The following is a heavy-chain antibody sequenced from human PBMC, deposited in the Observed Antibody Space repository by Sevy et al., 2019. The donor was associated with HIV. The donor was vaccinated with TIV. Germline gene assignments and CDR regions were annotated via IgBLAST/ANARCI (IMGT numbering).Heavy chain of an antibody. CDR3: AKLYCGGDCYCRGSGNDAFDI. V-gene: IGHV3-23*01. Sequence: GGSLRLSCTASGFTLSSYAMSWVRQAPGKGLEWVSIISGSGGSTYYADSVKGRFTISRDNSKNTLHLQMNSLRAEDTAVYYCAKLYCGGDCYCRGSGNDAFDIWGQGTMVTVSS. CDR1: GFTLSSYA. CDR2: ISGSGGST. J-gene: IGHJ3*02. D-gene: IGHD2-21*01.